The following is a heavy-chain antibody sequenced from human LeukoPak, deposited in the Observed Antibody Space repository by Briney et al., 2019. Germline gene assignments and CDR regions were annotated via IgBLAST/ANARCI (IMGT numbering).Heavy chain of an antibody. Sequence: PGGSLRLSCAVSGFIFSDYGFHWVRQAPGKGLEWVALISYDGSNEDYSASVKGRFTVSRDNSNNTLYLQLNSLRAEDTAVYYCARDPHWVAALKYFHYWGQGTLVTVSS. J-gene: IGHJ4*02. D-gene: IGHD3-16*01. CDR1: GFIFSDYG. V-gene: IGHV3-30*19. CDR3: ARDPHWVAALKYFHY. CDR2: ISYDGSNE.